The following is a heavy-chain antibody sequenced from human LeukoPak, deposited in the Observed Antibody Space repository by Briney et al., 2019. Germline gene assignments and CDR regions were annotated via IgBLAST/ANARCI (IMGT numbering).Heavy chain of an antibody. Sequence: GESLKISCKGSGYSFTSYWIGWVRQMPGKGLEWMGIIYPGDSDTRYSPSFQGQVTISADKSISTAYLQWNSLRAEDTAVYYCARDKWLTTTHYFDYWGQGTLVTVSS. V-gene: IGHV5-51*01. J-gene: IGHJ4*02. CDR1: GYSFTSYW. CDR2: IYPGDSDT. CDR3: ARDKWLTTTHYFDY. D-gene: IGHD4-11*01.